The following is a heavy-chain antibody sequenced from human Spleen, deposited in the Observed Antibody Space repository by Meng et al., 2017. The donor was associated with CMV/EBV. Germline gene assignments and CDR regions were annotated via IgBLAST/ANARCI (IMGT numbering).Heavy chain of an antibody. CDR1: IFDCYG. Sequence: IFDCYGLHWVSQAPGRGLEWVLVIRYVGSETYYSYSVKGQFTISRDNSKTPVFLHMNSLRPEDPAVYHCARDWRRFGVIFFGAGRSWGQGTLVTVSS. CDR2: IRYVGSET. D-gene: IGHD3-3*01. V-gene: IGHV3-30*02. J-gene: IGHJ5*02. CDR3: ARDWRRFGVIFFGAGRS.